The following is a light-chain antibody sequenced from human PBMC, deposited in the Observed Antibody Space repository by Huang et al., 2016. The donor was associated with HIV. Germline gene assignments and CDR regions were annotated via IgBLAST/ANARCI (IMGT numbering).Light chain of an antibody. CDR1: QSVSSN. J-gene: IGKJ3*01. Sequence: EIVMTQSPATLSVSPGERATLSCRASQSVSSNLAWYQQKPGQAPRLLIYGASTRATGIPARFSGGGSGAEFTLTISSLQSEDFAVYYCQQYNNWPPEETFGPGTKVDMK. V-gene: IGKV3-15*01. CDR3: QQYNNWPPEET. CDR2: GAS.